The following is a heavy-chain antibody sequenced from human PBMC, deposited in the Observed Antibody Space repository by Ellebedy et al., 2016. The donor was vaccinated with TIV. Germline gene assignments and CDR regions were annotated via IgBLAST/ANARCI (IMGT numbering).Heavy chain of an antibody. CDR3: ARERYSSSYHPNWFDP. V-gene: IGHV4-34*01. D-gene: IGHD6-13*01. J-gene: IGHJ5*02. Sequence: MPSETLSLTCAVYGGSFSGYYRSWIRHPPGKGLEWIGEINHSGSTNYNPSLKSRVTISVDTSKNQFSLKLSSVTAADTAVYYCARERYSSSYHPNWFDPWGQGTLVTVSS. CDR1: GGSFSGYY. CDR2: INHSGST.